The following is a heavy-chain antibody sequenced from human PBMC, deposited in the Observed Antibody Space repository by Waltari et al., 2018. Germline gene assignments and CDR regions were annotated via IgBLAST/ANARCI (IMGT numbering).Heavy chain of an antibody. CDR2: IYYSGST. J-gene: IGHJ5*02. D-gene: IGHD6-13*01. Sequence: QVQLQESGPGLVKPSETLSLTCTVSGGSISSYYWSWIRQPPGKGLEWIGYIYYSGSTNYNPSLKSRVTISVDTSKNQFSLKLSSVTAADTAVYYCARRGSWYHNWFDPWGQGTLVTVSS. CDR3: ARRGSWYHNWFDP. CDR1: GGSISSYY. V-gene: IGHV4-59*08.